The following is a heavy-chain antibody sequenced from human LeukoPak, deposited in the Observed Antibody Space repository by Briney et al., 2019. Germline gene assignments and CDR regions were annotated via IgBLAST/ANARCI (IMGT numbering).Heavy chain of an antibody. D-gene: IGHD3-22*01. Sequence: PSETLSLTCTVSGGSISSSSYYWGWIRQPPGKGLEWIGSIYYSGSTYYNPSLKSRVTISVDTSKNQFSLKLSSVTAADTAVYYCARHSSRRYYDSADYWGQGTLVTVSS. CDR3: ARHSSRRYYDSADY. V-gene: IGHV4-39*01. CDR1: GGSISSSSYY. J-gene: IGHJ4*02. CDR2: IYYSGST.